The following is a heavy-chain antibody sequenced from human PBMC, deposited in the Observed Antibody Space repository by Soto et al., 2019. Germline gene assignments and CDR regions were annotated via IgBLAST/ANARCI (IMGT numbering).Heavy chain of an antibody. CDR3: ARRRGGAGEGYKRHSYVYAMDV. Sequence: QVQLVESGGGVVQPGRSLRLSCAASGFFFSSYTMHWVRQAQGKGLGWVAAISHDGSNKYYADSVKGRFIISRDNAKNTLYMQIISLRAEETAVYYCARRRGGAGEGYKRHSYVYAMDVWGQGATFTV. J-gene: IGHJ6*02. CDR2: ISHDGSNK. CDR1: GFFFSSYT. V-gene: IGHV3-30*03. D-gene: IGHD5-12*01.